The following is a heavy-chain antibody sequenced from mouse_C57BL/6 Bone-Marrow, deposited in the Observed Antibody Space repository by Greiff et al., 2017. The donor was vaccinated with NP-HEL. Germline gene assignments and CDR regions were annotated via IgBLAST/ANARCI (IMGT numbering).Heavy chain of an antibody. D-gene: IGHD2-1*01. CDR3: ARLYYGNCFDY. J-gene: IGHJ2*01. CDR2: ISGGGGNT. CDR1: GFTFSSYT. Sequence: EVKLMESGGGLVKPGGSLKLSCAASGFTFSSYTMSWVRQTPEKRLEWVATISGGGGNTYYPDSVKGRFTISRDNAKNTLYLQMSSLRSEDTALYYCARLYYGNCFDYWGQGTTLTVSS. V-gene: IGHV5-9*01.